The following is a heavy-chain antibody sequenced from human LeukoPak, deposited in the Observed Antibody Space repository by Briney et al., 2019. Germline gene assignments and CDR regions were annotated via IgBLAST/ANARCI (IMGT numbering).Heavy chain of an antibody. V-gene: IGHV3-23*01. CDR3: AKRADYGGTSWDDY. J-gene: IGHJ4*02. D-gene: IGHD4/OR15-4a*01. CDR1: GFTLLSYA. CDR2: LSGSGGST. Sequence: PGGSLRLSCAASGFTLLSYAMSWVRQATGKGLEWDSALSGSGGSTYYADSVKGRFTISRDNSKNTLYLQMNSLRAEDTAVYYCAKRADYGGTSWDDYWGQGTLVTVSS.